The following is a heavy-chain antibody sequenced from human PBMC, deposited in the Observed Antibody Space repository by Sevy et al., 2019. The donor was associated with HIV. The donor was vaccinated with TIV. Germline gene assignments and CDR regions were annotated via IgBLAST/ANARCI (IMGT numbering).Heavy chain of an antibody. V-gene: IGHV3-23*01. D-gene: IGHD3-10*01. J-gene: IGHJ4*02. Sequence: GESLKISCAASGFTFSNYAMSWVRRAPGKGLGWVSSISYSGGSTYYADSVKGRFTVSRDNSKNTLYLQMSSLRDDDTAMYYCAKDLGVRGDGATPDSWGQGTLVTVSS. CDR3: AKDLGVRGDGATPDS. CDR1: GFTFSNYA. CDR2: ISYSGGST.